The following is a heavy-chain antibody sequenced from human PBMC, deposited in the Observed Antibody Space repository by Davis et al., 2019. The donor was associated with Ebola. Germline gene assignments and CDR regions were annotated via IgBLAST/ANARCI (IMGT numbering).Heavy chain of an antibody. Sequence: GGSLRLSCAASGFTSSSYSMNWVRQAPGKGLEWVSYISSSSSTIYYADSVKGRFTISRDNAKNSLYLEMNSLRDEDTAVYYCARLFGVIPVFDYWGQGTLVTVSS. V-gene: IGHV3-48*02. CDR1: GFTSSSYS. CDR3: ARLFGVIPVFDY. D-gene: IGHD3-3*01. CDR2: ISSSSSTI. J-gene: IGHJ4*02.